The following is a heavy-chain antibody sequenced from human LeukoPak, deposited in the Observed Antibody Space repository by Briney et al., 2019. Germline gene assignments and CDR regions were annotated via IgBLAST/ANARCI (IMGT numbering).Heavy chain of an antibody. D-gene: IGHD2-2*01. V-gene: IGHV4-34*01. CDR2: ISHRGDT. CDR1: GESLSRYY. CDR3: ARPGYCSATTCTGHLDV. Sequence: SETLSLTCAVYGESLSRYYWTWIRQPPGKGLEWIGEISHRGDTNYNPSLKSRATISVDTSKNQFSLKVRSVTAADTGVYYCARPGYCSATTCTGHLDVWGQGTLATVSS. J-gene: IGHJ4*02.